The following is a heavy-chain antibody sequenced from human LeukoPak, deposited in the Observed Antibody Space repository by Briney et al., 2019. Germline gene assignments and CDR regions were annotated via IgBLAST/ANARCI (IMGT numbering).Heavy chain of an antibody. V-gene: IGHV1-18*01. CDR2: ISAYNGNT. Sequence: ASVKVSCKASGYTFTSYGISWLRQAPGQGLEWMGWISAYNGNTNYAQKLQGRVTMTTDTSTSTAYMELRSLRSDDTAVYYCARNHVIGADYYYGMDVWGQGTTVTVSS. CDR1: GYTFTSYG. J-gene: IGHJ6*02. CDR3: ARNHVIGADYYYGMDV. D-gene: IGHD6-13*01.